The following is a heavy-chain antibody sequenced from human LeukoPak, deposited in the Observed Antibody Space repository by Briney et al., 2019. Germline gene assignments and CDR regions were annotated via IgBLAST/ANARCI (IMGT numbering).Heavy chain of an antibody. D-gene: IGHD5-18*01. J-gene: IGHJ6*02. V-gene: IGHV3-7*01. CDR3: ARVGGYSYGYLLGVSYYYGMDV. Sequence: PGGALRLSCAASGFTFSIYCMSWVRQAPGKGLEWGANIKQDGSEKYYVDSVKGRFTICRDNAKNSLYLQMNSLRADDTAVYYCARVGGYSYGYLLGVSYYYGMDVWGQGTTVTVSS. CDR2: IKQDGSEK. CDR1: GFTFSIYC.